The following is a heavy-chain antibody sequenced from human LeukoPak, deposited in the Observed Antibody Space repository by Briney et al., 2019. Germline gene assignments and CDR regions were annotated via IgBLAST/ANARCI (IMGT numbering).Heavy chain of an antibody. CDR2: ISGSGGST. V-gene: IGHV3-23*01. D-gene: IGHD1-26*01. CDR3: AKASSGSYYFGIDY. J-gene: IGHJ4*02. Sequence: GGSLRLFCASSGFTFSTYAMSWVRHAPGKGLEWVSTISGSGGSTYYADSVKGRFTISRDTSKNTLFLQMSSLRAEDTAVYYCAKASSGSYYFGIDYWGQGTLVTVSS. CDR1: GFTFSTYA.